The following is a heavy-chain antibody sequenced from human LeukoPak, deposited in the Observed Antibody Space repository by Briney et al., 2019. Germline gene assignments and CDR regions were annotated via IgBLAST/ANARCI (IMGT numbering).Heavy chain of an antibody. CDR1: GFTFSSYW. V-gene: IGHV3-23*01. Sequence: PGGSLRLSCAASGFTFSSYWMSWVRQAPGKGLEWVSLISATATYYADSVKGRFTISRDISRNTLYLQMNSLRADDTAVYYCAKGQGSGSYPFDYWGQGTLVTVSS. CDR2: ISATAT. CDR3: AKGQGSGSYPFDY. J-gene: IGHJ4*02. D-gene: IGHD3-16*02.